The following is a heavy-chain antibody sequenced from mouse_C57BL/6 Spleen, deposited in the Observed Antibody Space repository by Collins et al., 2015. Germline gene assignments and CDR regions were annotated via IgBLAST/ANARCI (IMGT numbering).Heavy chain of an antibody. CDR2: VNPYNGGT. V-gene: IGHV1-19*01. D-gene: IGHD1-1*01. CDR1: GYTFTDYY. J-gene: IGHJ3*01. CDR3: ARAVHYYGSSSFAY. Sequence: SCKASGYTFTDYYMDWVKQSHGESFEWIGRVNPYNGGTSYNQKFKGKATLTVDKSSSTAYMELNSLTSEDSAVYYCARAVHYYGSSSFAYWGQGTLVTVSA.